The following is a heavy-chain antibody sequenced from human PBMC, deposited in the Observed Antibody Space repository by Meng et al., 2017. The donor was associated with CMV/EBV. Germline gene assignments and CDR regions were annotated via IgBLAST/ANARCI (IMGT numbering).Heavy chain of an antibody. D-gene: IGHD6-13*01. Sequence: GGSLRLSCVASGFSFSTYGMNWIRQAPGKGLEWVSFIDHRSNYIGYADSVKGRFTISRDNAGNSLYLQMNSLRVDDTAVYYCARWARSSSRFDYWGQGTLVTVSS. V-gene: IGHV3-21*04. CDR3: ARWARSSSRFDY. CDR1: GFSFSTYG. CDR2: IDHRSNYI. J-gene: IGHJ4*02.